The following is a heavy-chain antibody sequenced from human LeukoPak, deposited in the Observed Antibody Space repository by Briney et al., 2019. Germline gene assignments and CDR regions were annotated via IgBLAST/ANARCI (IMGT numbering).Heavy chain of an antibody. V-gene: IGHV4-31*03. Sequence: SETLSLTCTVSGGSISSGGYYWSWIRQHPGKGLEWIGYIYYSGSTYYNPSLKSRVTISVDTSKNQFSLKLSSVTAVDTAVYYCARGEDSGYEPDFDYWGQGALATVSS. J-gene: IGHJ4*02. CDR1: GGSISSGGYY. D-gene: IGHD5-12*01. CDR2: IYYSGST. CDR3: ARGEDSGYEPDFDY.